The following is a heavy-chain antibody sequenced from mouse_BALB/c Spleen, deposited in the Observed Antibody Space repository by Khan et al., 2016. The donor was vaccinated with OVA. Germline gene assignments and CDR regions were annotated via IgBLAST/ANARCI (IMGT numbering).Heavy chain of an antibody. CDR3: ARGNYYGYAMDY. J-gene: IGHJ4*01. D-gene: IGHD1-1*01. V-gene: IGHV3-2*02. CDR1: GYSITSNYA. CDR2: ISYSGTT. Sequence: EVQLQESGPGLVKPSQSLSLTCTVTGYSITSNYAWNWIRQFPGNKLEWMGYISYSGTTSYNPCLKRRISITRDTSKNQFFLQLSSVTTEDTATYYCARGNYYGYAMDYWGQGTSVTVSS.